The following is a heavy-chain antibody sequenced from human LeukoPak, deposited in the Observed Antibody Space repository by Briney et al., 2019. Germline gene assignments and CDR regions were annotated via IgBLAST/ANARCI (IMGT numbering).Heavy chain of an antibody. CDR3: ARGGAYYDFWSGYSNFDY. V-gene: IGHV4-38-2*02. D-gene: IGHD3-3*01. CDR1: DYYINNGYY. J-gene: IGHJ4*02. Sequence: RPSETLSLTCRVSDYYINNGYYWGWIRQPPGKGLEWIGSIYHSGSTNYNPSLKSRVTISVDTSKNQFSLKLSSVTAADTAVYYCARGGAYYDFWSGYSNFDYWGQGTLVTVSS. CDR2: IYHSGST.